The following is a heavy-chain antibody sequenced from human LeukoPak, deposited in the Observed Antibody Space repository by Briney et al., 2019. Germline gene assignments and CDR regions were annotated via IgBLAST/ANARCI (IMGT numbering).Heavy chain of an antibody. CDR1: GYSISSGYY. J-gene: IGHJ3*02. CDR2: IYHSGST. D-gene: IGHD2-2*01. CDR3: ARQGCSSTSCRFDI. V-gene: IGHV4-38-2*01. Sequence: WETLSLTCAVSGYSISSGYYWGWIRQPPGKGLGWIGSIYHSGSTYYNPSLKSRVTISVDTSKNQLSLKLSSVTAADTAVYYCARQGCSSTSCRFDIWGQGTMVTVSS.